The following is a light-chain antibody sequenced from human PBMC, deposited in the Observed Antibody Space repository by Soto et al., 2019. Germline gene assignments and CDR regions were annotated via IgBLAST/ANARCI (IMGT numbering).Light chain of an antibody. J-gene: IGKJ1*01. Sequence: DIQRTQFPSSRSASLGDRVTITCRPSQSISSYLNWYQQKPGKAPKLLIYAASSLQSGVPSRFSGSGSGTDFTLTISSLQPEDFATYYCQQSYSSPRTFGQGTKVEIK. CDR3: QQSYSSPRT. CDR2: AAS. CDR1: QSISSY. V-gene: IGKV1-39*01.